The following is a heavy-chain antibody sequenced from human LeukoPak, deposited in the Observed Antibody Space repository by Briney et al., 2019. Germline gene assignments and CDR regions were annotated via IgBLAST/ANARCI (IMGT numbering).Heavy chain of an antibody. V-gene: IGHV3-48*03. CDR1: GFTFSNYE. D-gene: IGHD3-10*01. Sequence: GGSLRLSCAASGFTFSNYEMNWVRQAPGKGLGWLSYISGNGNTIYYADSVKGRFTISRDNAKNSLYLQMNSLRAEDTAVYYCARGSLVHYYGSGSYRIRAGFDSWGQGTLVTVSS. CDR2: ISGNGNTI. J-gene: IGHJ4*02. CDR3: ARGSLVHYYGSGSYRIRAGFDS.